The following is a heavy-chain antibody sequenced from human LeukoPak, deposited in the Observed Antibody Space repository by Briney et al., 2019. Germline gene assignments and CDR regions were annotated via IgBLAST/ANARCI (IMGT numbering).Heavy chain of an antibody. CDR3: ARGPGPGILAAGIKNWFDP. CDR1: GGSIRSGSYY. Sequence: PSETLSLTCTVSGGSIRSGSYYWGWIRQPPGKGLEWIGNIYYSGNSYYNPSLKSRVTISVDTSKNQFSLKLSSVTAADTAVYYCARGPGPGILAAGIKNWFDPWGQGTLVTVSS. V-gene: IGHV4-39*07. J-gene: IGHJ5*02. CDR2: IYYSGNS. D-gene: IGHD6-13*01.